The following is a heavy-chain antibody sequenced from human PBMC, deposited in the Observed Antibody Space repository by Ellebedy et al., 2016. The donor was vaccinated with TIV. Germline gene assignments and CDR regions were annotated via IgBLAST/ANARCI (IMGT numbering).Heavy chain of an antibody. J-gene: IGHJ6*03. CDR2: ISWNGGSI. V-gene: IGHV3-20*01. Sequence: GESLKISCAASGSTFEDNGMSWVRQAPGKGLEWVSGISWNGGSIGYADSVKGRFPISRDNAKRSLYLQMNSLRVEDKDLYHCARGASGTYYYYYMNVWGKGTTVTVSS. D-gene: IGHD1-26*01. CDR1: GSTFEDNG. CDR3: ARGASGTYYYYYMNV.